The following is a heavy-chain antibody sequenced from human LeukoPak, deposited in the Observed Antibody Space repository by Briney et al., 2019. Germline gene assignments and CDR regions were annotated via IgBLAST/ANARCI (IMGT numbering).Heavy chain of an antibody. CDR3: ARPYSGLREELSLYRD. D-gene: IGHD3-16*02. Sequence: GGSLRLSCAASGFTFSSYAMHWVRQAPGKGLEWVAVISYDGSNKYYADSVKGRFTISRDNSKNTLYLQMNSLRAEDTAVYYCARPYSGLREELSLYRDWGQGTLVTVSS. V-gene: IGHV3-30-3*01. J-gene: IGHJ4*02. CDR2: ISYDGSNK. CDR1: GFTFSSYA.